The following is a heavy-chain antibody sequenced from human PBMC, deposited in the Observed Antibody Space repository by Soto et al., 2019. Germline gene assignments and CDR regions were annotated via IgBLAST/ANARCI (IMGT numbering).Heavy chain of an antibody. V-gene: IGHV4-31*03. CDR3: AGVTSLPDYGDYLN. D-gene: IGHD4-17*01. CDR2: IYYSGST. Sequence: QVQLQESGPGLVKPSQTLSLTCTVSGGSISSGGYYWSWIRQHPGKGLEWIGFIYYSGSTYYNPSLKSRVTISVDTSKNQFSLKLSSVTAADTAVYYCAGVTSLPDYGDYLNWGQGTLVTVSS. CDR1: GGSISSGGYY. J-gene: IGHJ4*02.